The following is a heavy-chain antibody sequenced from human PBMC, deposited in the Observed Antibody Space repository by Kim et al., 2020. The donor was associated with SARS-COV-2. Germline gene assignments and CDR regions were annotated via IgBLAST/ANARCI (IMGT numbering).Heavy chain of an antibody. Sequence: SETLSLTCTVSGGSISSYYWSWIRQPPGKGLEWIGYIYYSGSTNYNPSLKSRVTISVDTSKNQFSLKLSSVTAADTAVYYCARVPRYSSGLYYFDYWGQGTLVTVSS. J-gene: IGHJ4*02. D-gene: IGHD6-19*01. CDR3: ARVPRYSSGLYYFDY. V-gene: IGHV4-59*01. CDR1: GGSISSYY. CDR2: IYYSGST.